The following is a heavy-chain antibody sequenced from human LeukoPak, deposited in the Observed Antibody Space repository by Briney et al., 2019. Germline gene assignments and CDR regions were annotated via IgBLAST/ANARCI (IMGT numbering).Heavy chain of an antibody. D-gene: IGHD3-22*01. CDR3: ATGHYYDSSGYYPLPDAFDI. CDR1: GFXFSSNW. Sequence: GGPLSLSCPASGFXFSSNWLNWVRHPPGPGLGWVSRRTSDGSGTNYADSVKGRFTISRDNAKNILHLQMNSLRAEDTAVYHCATGHYYDSSGYYPLPDAFDIWGQGTMVTVSS. V-gene: IGHV3-74*01. CDR2: RTSDGSGT. J-gene: IGHJ3*02.